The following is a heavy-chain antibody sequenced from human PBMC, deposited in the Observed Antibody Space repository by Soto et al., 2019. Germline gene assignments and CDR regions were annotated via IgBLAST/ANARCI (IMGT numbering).Heavy chain of an antibody. D-gene: IGHD6-6*01. J-gene: IGHJ4*02. CDR1: GGSINDFY. Sequence: HSETLSLTCTVSGGSINDFYWSWIRQPPGKGLEWIGYIYYSGSTDYNPSLKGRVTISVDTSKNQFSLKLRSVTAADTAVYYCARVGGVAARTFGYWGQGTLVTV. V-gene: IGHV4-59*01. CDR3: ARVGGVAARTFGY. CDR2: IYYSGST.